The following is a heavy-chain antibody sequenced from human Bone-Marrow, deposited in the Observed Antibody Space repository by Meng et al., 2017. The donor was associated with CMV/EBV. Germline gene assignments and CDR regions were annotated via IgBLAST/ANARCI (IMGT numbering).Heavy chain of an antibody. D-gene: IGHD3-3*01. CDR3: ARDPGFWSGRDGGMDF. Sequence: ASVKVSCKASGYTFTGYYMHWVRQAPGQGLEWMGWISAYNGNTNYAQKLQGRVTMTTDTSTSTAYMELRSLRSDDTAVFYRARDPGFWSGRDGGMDFWGQGTTVTGSS. V-gene: IGHV1-18*04. J-gene: IGHJ6*01. CDR1: GYTFTGYY. CDR2: ISAYNGNT.